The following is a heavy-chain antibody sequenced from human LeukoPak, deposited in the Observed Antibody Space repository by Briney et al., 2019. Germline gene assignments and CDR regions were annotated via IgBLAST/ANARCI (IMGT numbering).Heavy chain of an antibody. CDR2: ISYDGSNK. CDR3: ARRGYSYGSTGYYFDY. Sequence: PGRSLRLSCAASGFTFSSYAMHWVRQAPGKGLEWVAVISYDGSNKYYADSVKGRFTISRDNSKNTLYLQMNSLRAEDTAEYYCARRGYSYGSTGYYFDYWGQGTLVTVSS. V-gene: IGHV3-30-3*01. J-gene: IGHJ4*02. D-gene: IGHD5-18*01. CDR1: GFTFSSYA.